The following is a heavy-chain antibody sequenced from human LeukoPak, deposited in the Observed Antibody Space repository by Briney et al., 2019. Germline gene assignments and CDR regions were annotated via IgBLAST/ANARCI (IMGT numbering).Heavy chain of an antibody. V-gene: IGHV4-59*01. J-gene: IGHJ3*02. D-gene: IGHD3-22*01. CDR3: ARSPWGYDSSGYGDAFDI. CDR2: IYYSGST. CDR1: GGSISSYY. Sequence: SETLSLTCTVSGGSISSYYWSWIRQPPGKGLEWIGDIYYSGSTNYNPSLKSRVTISVDTSKNQFSLKLSSVTAADTAVYYCARSPWGYDSSGYGDAFDIWGQGTMVTVSS.